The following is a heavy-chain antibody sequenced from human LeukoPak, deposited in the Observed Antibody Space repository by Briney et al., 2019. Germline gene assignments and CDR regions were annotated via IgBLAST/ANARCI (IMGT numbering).Heavy chain of an antibody. J-gene: IGHJ4*02. D-gene: IGHD3-10*01. CDR2: ISNNGGYT. V-gene: IGHV3-23*01. CDR1: GFTFSSSA. Sequence: GGSLRLSCAASGFTFSSSAMSWVRQAPGKGLEWVSAISNNGGYTYYADSVQGRFTISGDNSKNTLYLQMSSLRAEDTAVYYCVTDRRGILVRGTTFDYWGQGTLVTVSS. CDR3: VTDRRGILVRGTTFDY.